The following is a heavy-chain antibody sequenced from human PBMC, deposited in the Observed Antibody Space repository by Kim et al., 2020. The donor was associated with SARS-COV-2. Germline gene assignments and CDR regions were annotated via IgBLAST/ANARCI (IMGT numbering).Heavy chain of an antibody. CDR3: AKVPYYFYESKEPFDY. D-gene: IGHD3-22*01. J-gene: IGHJ4*02. CDR2: ISGSGGSI. Sequence: GGSLRLSCAASGFTFSSYAMSWVRQAPGKGLEWVSGISGSGGSIYHADSVKGRFTISRDDSKNTLYLQMHSLRAEDTAVYHCAKVPYYFYESKEPFDYWGQGTLVTVPS. V-gene: IGHV3-23*01. CDR1: GFTFSSYA.